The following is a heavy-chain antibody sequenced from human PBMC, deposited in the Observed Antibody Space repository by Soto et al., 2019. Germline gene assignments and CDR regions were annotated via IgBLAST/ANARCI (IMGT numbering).Heavy chain of an antibody. Sequence: PGGSLRLSCAGSGFTFGDSYMSWIRQAPGKGREWLSYISPGSRYPAYADSVKGRFNISRDNAKRSLYLQMMSLTAEDTALYYCVRGGGGGLFDPWGQGTMVTVSS. CDR1: GFTFGDSY. J-gene: IGHJ5*02. CDR3: VRGGGGGLFDP. D-gene: IGHD2-15*01. V-gene: IGHV3-11*06. CDR2: ISPGSRYP.